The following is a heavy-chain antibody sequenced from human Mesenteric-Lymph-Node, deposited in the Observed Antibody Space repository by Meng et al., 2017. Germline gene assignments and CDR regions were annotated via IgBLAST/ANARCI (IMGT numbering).Heavy chain of an antibody. J-gene: IGHJ4*02. CDR2: INEDGSEK. CDR1: GFTSSSHW. CDR3: ASGQQLVPPPDY. D-gene: IGHD6-13*01. Sequence: GGSLRLSCAVSGFTSSSHWMSWVRQAPGKGLEWVATINEDGSEKYYVDSVKGRFTISRDNSKNTLYLQMNSLRAEDTAVYYCASGQQLVPPPDYWGQGTLVTVSS. V-gene: IGHV3-7*01.